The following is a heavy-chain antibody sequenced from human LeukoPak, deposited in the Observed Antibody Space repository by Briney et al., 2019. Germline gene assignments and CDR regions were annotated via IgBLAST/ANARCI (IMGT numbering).Heavy chain of an antibody. Sequence: PSQTLSLTCTVSGGSISRGDYYWSWIRQPPGKVLAWIGYIYYSGSTYYNPSLKSRVTISVDTSKNQFSLKLSSVTAADTAVYYCARAPGSGSYYSYYYYYGMDVWGQGTTVTVSS. J-gene: IGHJ6*02. V-gene: IGHV4-30-4*01. D-gene: IGHD3-10*01. CDR2: IYYSGST. CDR3: ARAPGSGSYYSYYYYYGMDV. CDR1: GGSISRGDYY.